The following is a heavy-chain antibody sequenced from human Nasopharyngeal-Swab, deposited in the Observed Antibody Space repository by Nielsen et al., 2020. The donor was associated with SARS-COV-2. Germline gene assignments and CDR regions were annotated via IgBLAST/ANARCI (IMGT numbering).Heavy chain of an antibody. D-gene: IGHD2-2*01. CDR2: IYPGDSDT. J-gene: IGHJ4*02. V-gene: IGHV5-51*01. Sequence: GESLTISCNGSGYSFTSYWIGRVRQMPGKGLEWMGIIYPGDSDTRYSPSFQGQVTISADKSISTAYLQWSSLKASDTAMYYCARGDCSSTSCQPPEDYWGQGTLVTVSS. CDR3: ARGDCSSTSCQPPEDY. CDR1: GYSFTSYW.